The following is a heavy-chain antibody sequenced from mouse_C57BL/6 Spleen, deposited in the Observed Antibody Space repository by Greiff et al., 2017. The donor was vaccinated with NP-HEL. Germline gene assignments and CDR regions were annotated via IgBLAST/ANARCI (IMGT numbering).Heavy chain of an antibody. Sequence: QVQLKESGPELVKPGASVKLSCKASGYTFTSYDINWVKQRPGQGLEWIGWIYPRDGSTKYNEKFKGKATLPVDTSSSTAYMELHSLTSEDSAVYFCEGGYYDWFAYRGQGALVTVSA. CDR2: IYPRDGST. J-gene: IGHJ3*01. CDR3: EGGYYDWFAY. CDR1: GYTFTSYD. D-gene: IGHD2-3*01. V-gene: IGHV1-85*01.